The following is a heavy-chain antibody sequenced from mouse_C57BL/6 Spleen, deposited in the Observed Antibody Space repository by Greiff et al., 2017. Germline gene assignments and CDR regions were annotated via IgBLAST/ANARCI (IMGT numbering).Heavy chain of an antibody. CDR1: GYTFTSYW. CDR3: ARWVYYYGSSYFDY. J-gene: IGHJ2*01. CDR2: IDPSDSET. V-gene: IGHV1-52*01. Sequence: QVQLQQPGAELVRPGSSVKLSCKASGYTFTSYWMHWVKQRPIQGLEWIGNIDPSDSETHYNQKFKDKATLTVDKSSSTAYMQLSSLTSEDSAVYYCARWVYYYGSSYFDYWGQGTTLTVSS. D-gene: IGHD1-1*01.